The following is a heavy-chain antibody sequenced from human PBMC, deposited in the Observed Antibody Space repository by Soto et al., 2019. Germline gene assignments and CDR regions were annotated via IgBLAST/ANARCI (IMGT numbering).Heavy chain of an antibody. J-gene: IGHJ4*02. V-gene: IGHV3-23*01. CDR1: GFSFSNYA. D-gene: IGHD6-19*01. Sequence: EVQLLESGGGLVQPGGSLRLSCTTSGFSFSNYAMSWVRQARGKGLEGVSAITSRAGSTYPADSVKGGFTISSDNSQSTLYLQTTGLRAEDTAVYFCATDRASGWYSAFDCWGQGALVTVSS. CDR2: ITSRAGST. CDR3: ATDRASGWYSAFDC.